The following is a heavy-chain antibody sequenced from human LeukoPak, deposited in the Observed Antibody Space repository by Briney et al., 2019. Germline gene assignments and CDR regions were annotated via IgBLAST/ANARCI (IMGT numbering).Heavy chain of an antibody. D-gene: IGHD6-6*01. CDR2: INPNSGGT. Sequence: ASVKVSCKASGYTFTGYYMHWVRQAPGQGLEWMGWINPNSGGTNYAQKFQGRVTMTRDTSISTAYMELSRLRSDDTAVYYCASSSSSIAAQGYYYYYMDVWGKGTTVTVSS. CDR1: GYTFTGYY. CDR3: ASSSSSIAAQGYYYYYMDV. J-gene: IGHJ6*03. V-gene: IGHV1-2*02.